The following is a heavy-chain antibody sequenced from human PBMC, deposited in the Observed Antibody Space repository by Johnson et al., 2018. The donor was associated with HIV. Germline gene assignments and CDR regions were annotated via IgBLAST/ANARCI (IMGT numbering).Heavy chain of an antibody. Sequence: VQLVEFGGGLVQPGGSLRLSCAASGFTFSTYDMYWVRQATGKGLEWVSTIGTAGDTYYAGSVKGRFTISRENANNSLYLQMNSLRAGDTAVYYCARTGVLGAFDIWGQGTMVTVSS. D-gene: IGHD2-8*02. CDR3: ARTGVLGAFDI. CDR2: IGTAGDT. V-gene: IGHV3-13*01. J-gene: IGHJ3*02. CDR1: GFTFSTYD.